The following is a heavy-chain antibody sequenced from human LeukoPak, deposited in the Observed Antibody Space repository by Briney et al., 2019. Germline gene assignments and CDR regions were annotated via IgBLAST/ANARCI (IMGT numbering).Heavy chain of an antibody. CDR2: ISSSSSTI. D-gene: IGHD4-17*01. CDR1: GFTFSSYS. Sequence: GGSLRLSCAASGFTFSSYSMNWVRQAPGKGLEWVSYISSSSSTIYYADSVKGRFTISRDNAKNSLYLQMNSLRAEDTAVYYCARAATTVTKYWFDPWGQGTLVTVSS. CDR3: ARAATTVTKYWFDP. J-gene: IGHJ5*02. V-gene: IGHV3-48*01.